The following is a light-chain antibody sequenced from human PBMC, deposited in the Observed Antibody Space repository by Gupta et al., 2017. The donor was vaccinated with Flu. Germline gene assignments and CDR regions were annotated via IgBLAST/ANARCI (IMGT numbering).Light chain of an antibody. Sequence: TPVSAAPRASSTRHSSVSKSGSNCLDWYQQKPGQSPRLLISWASTRATGIPARFSGSGSGTDFTLNISRLQAEDVGVYYCQQANRWPWTFGQGTKVEI. CDR1: KSGSNC. CDR3: QQANRWPWT. V-gene: IGKV3-15*01. J-gene: IGKJ1*01. CDR2: WAS.